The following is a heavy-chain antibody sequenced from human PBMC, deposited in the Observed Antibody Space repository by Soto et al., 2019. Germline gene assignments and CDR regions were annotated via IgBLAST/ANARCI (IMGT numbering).Heavy chain of an antibody. D-gene: IGHD6-19*01. CDR2: ISSNGGST. J-gene: IGHJ4*02. CDR3: ASAWYSSGWYYDY. Sequence: EVQLVESGGGLVQPGGSLRLSCAASGFTFSSYAMHWVRQAPGKGLEYVSAISSNGGSTYYADSVKGRFTISRDNCKNTLYLQMGSLRPEDMAVYYCASAWYSSGWYYDYWGQGTLVTVSS. V-gene: IGHV3-64*07. CDR1: GFTFSSYA.